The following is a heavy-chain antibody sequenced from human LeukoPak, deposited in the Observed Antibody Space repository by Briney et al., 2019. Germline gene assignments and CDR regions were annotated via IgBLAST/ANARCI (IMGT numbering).Heavy chain of an antibody. J-gene: IGHJ4*02. CDR1: GFIFSSYA. Sequence: GGSLRLSCAASGFIFSSYAMNWVRQAPGKGLEWVSYITSSGSTINHADSVKGRFTISRDNAKNSLYLQMNSLRGEDTAVYYCARDQSLSFWGQGTLVTVSS. CDR3: ARDQSLSF. D-gene: IGHD2/OR15-2a*01. CDR2: ITSSGSTI. V-gene: IGHV3-48*03.